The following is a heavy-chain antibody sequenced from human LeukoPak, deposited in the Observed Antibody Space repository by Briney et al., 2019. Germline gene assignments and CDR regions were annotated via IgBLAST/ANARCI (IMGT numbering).Heavy chain of an antibody. CDR1: GFTFSSYG. J-gene: IGHJ4*02. D-gene: IGHD3-22*01. V-gene: IGHV3-30*02. CDR3: ARYYYDSSGYEADY. Sequence: PVGSLRLSCAASGFTFSSYGMHWVRQAPGKGLEWVAFIRYDGSNKYYADSVKGRFTISRDNSKNTLYLQMNSLRAEDTAVYYCARYYYDSSGYEADYWGQGTLVTVSS. CDR2: IRYDGSNK.